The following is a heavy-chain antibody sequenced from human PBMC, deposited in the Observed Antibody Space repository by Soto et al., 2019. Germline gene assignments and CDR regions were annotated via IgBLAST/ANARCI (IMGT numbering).Heavy chain of an antibody. V-gene: IGHV3-30*03. CDR3: ATDSGYSYGYYFDY. CDR2: ISYDGSNK. Sequence: SGGSLRLSCAASGFTFSSYGMHWVRQAPGKGLEWVAVISYDGSNKYYADSVKGRFTISRDNSKNTLYLQMNSLRAEDTAVYYCATDSGYSYGYYFDYWGQGTLVTVSS. D-gene: IGHD5-18*01. J-gene: IGHJ4*02. CDR1: GFTFSSYG.